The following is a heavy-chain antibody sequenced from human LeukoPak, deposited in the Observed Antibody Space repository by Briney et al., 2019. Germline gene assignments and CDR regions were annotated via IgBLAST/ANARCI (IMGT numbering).Heavy chain of an antibody. CDR2: IWYDGSNK. V-gene: IGHV3-33*06. CDR3: AKDGPGGDSSEFDY. CDR1: GFTFSNYW. J-gene: IGHJ4*02. Sequence: GGSLRLSCAASGFTFSNYWMIWVRQAPGKGLEWVAVIWYDGSNKYYADSVKGRFTISRDNSKNTLYLQMNSLRAEDTAVYYCAKDGPGGDSSEFDYWGQGTLVTVSS. D-gene: IGHD6-25*01.